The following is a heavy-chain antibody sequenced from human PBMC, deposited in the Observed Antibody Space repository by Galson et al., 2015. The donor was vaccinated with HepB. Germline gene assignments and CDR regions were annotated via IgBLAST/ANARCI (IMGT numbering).Heavy chain of an antibody. D-gene: IGHD2-2*01. CDR3: AKSIIDCSSTSCYASYYYYGMDV. V-gene: IGHV1-69*06. J-gene: IGHJ6*02. CDR2: IIPIFGTA. Sequence: SVKVSCKASGGTFSSYAISWVQQAPGQGLEWMGGIIPIFGTANYAQKFQGRVTITADKSTSTAYMELSSLRSEDTAVYYCAKSIIDCSSTSCYASYYYYGMDVWGQGTTVTVSS. CDR1: GGTFSSYA.